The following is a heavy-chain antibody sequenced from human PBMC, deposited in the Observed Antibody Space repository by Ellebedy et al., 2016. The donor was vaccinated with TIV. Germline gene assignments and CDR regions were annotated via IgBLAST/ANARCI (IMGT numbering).Heavy chain of an antibody. CDR1: GGSISSSSHY. V-gene: IGHV4-39*01. J-gene: IGHJ5*02. D-gene: IGHD3-10*01. CDR3: ARWFGELLYVRWFDP. Sequence: SETLSLTCTVSGGSISSSSHYWGWIRQPPGKGLEWIGSIYYSGSTYYNPSLKSRVTISVDTSKSQFSLKLTFVTAADTAVYYCARWFGELLYVRWFDPWGQGTLVTVSS. CDR2: IYYSGST.